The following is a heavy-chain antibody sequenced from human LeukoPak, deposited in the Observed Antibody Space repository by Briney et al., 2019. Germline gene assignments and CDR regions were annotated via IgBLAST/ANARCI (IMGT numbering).Heavy chain of an antibody. CDR2: IYYSGST. CDR1: GGSISSYY. J-gene: IGHJ3*02. CDR3: ARYDPGAFDI. D-gene: IGHD3-16*01. V-gene: IGHV4-59*12. Sequence: PSETLSLTCTVSGGSISSYYWSWIRQPPGKGLEWVGYIYYSGSTHYNPSLKSRVTISADTSKNLFSLKLSSVTAADTAVYYCARYDPGAFDIWGQGTMVTVSS.